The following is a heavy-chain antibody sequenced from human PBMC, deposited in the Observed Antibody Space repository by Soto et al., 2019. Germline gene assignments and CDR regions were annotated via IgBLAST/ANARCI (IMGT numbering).Heavy chain of an antibody. Sequence: SETLSLTCTVSGGSISSGGYYWSWIRQHPGKGLEWIGYIYYSGSTYYNPSLKSRVTISVDTSKNQFSLKLSSVTAADTAVYYCARDPSYCSGCSGYVQGYFDYRAQRTPVTVS. CDR1: GGSISSGGYY. CDR2: IYYSGST. V-gene: IGHV4-31*03. D-gene: IGHD2-15*01. J-gene: IGHJ4*02. CDR3: ARDPSYCSGCSGYVQGYFDY.